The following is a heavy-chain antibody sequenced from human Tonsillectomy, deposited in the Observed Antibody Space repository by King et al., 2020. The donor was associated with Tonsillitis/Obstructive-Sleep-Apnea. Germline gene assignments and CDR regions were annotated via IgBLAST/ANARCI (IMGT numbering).Heavy chain of an antibody. CDR2: IGAYNGNS. D-gene: IGHD6-6*01. CDR1: GYSFTTYA. CDR3: ARTWGRSSSPFDY. Sequence: QLVPSGAEVKKPGASVKVSCKAFGYSFTTYAISWVRQAPGQGLEWMGWIGAYNGNSDYAQKFQGRVTMTTDTSTSTAYMELRSLRSDDTAVYYCARTWGRSSSPFDYWGQGTLVTVSS. J-gene: IGHJ4*02. V-gene: IGHV1-18*01.